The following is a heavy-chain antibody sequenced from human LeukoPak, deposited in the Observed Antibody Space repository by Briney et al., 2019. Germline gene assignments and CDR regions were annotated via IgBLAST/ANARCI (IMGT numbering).Heavy chain of an antibody. CDR3: AREERTAMPHDAFDI. CDR1: GGSISSYY. CDR2: IYYSGST. Sequence: SETLSLTCTVSGGSISSYYWSWIRQPPGKGLEWIGYIYYSGSTNYNPSLKSRVTISVDTSKNQFSLKLSSVTAADTAVYYCAREERTAMPHDAFDIWGQGTMVTVSS. J-gene: IGHJ3*02. V-gene: IGHV4-59*01. D-gene: IGHD5-18*01.